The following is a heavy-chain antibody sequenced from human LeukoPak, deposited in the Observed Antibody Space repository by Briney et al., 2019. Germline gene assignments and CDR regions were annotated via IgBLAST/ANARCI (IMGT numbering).Heavy chain of an antibody. CDR3: ARALVGATTGPYYYYGMDV. J-gene: IGHJ6*02. Sequence: GGSLRLSCAASGFTFSSYSMNWVRQAPGKGLEWVSSISSSSSSYIYYADSVKGRFTISRDNAKNSLYLQMNSLRAEDTAVYYCARALVGATTGPYYYYGMDVWGQGTTVTVSS. CDR2: ISSSSSSYI. D-gene: IGHD1-26*01. CDR1: GFTFSSYS. V-gene: IGHV3-21*01.